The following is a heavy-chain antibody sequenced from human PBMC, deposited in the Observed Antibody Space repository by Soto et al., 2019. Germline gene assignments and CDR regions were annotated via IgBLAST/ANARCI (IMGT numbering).Heavy chain of an antibody. CDR2: IYHSGST. CDR3: ARHGGREPPLYYFDY. V-gene: IGHV4-30-2*03. CDR1: GGSISSGGYS. J-gene: IGHJ4*02. Sequence: SETLSLTCAVSGGSISSGGYSWSWIRQPPGKGLEWIGYIYHSGSTYYNPSLKSRVTISVDTSKNQFSLKLSSVTAADTAVYYCARHGGREPPLYYFDYWGQGTLVTVSS. D-gene: IGHD1-26*01.